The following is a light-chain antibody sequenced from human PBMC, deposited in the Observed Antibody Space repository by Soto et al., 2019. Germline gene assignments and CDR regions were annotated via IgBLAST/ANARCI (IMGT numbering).Light chain of an antibody. J-gene: IGKJ4*01. CDR1: QDISTM. CDR2: GAS. Sequence: DIQMTQSPSSVSATIGDTVTITCRASQDISTMLAWYQQKPGKAPKLLIYGASTLESGVPSQFSGRGSGTDFTLTISSLQPEDFATYFCQQADSFPLTFGGGTKVEMK. CDR3: QQADSFPLT. V-gene: IGKV1D-12*01.